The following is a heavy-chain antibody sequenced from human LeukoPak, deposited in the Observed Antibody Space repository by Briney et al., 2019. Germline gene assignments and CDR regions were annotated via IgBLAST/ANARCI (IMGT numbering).Heavy chain of an antibody. V-gene: IGHV4-59*01. CDR1: GGSIRSYY. J-gene: IGHJ4*02. D-gene: IGHD5-24*01. CDR2: IYYSGST. CDR3: ALSRDGFLSFDY. Sequence: SETLSLTCTVSGGSIRSYYWSWIRQPPGKGREWIGYIYYSGSTNYNPSLKRRVTISVDTSKNQFSLKLSSVTAADTAVYYWALSRDGFLSFDYWGQGTLVTVS.